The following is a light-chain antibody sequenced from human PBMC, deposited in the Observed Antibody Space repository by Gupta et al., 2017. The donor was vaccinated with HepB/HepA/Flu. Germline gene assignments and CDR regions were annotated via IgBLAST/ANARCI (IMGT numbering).Light chain of an antibody. J-gene: IGKJ5*01. CDR1: QSLSSY. Sequence: EIVLTQSPATLPLSPGERATLSCRASQSLSSYLAWYQQKPGQAPRRLIYKASNRATGIPARFSGSGSGTDFTLTISSLEPEDFAVYYCQQRSNWPITFGQGTRLEIK. CDR3: QQRSNWPIT. CDR2: KAS. V-gene: IGKV3-11*01.